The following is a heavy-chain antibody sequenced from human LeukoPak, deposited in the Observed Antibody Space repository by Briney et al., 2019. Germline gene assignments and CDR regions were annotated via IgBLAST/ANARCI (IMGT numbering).Heavy chain of an antibody. V-gene: IGHV4-59*01. CDR3: ARVAGTTSSYYYYYMDV. Sequence: SETLSLTCTVSGAAISSYYWSWIRQPPGKGLEWIGYIYYSGSTNYNPSLKSRVTISVDTSKNQFSLKLSSVTAADTAVYYCARVAGTTSSYYYYYMDVWGKGTTVTVSS. D-gene: IGHD1-1*01. CDR1: GAAISSYY. CDR2: IYYSGST. J-gene: IGHJ6*03.